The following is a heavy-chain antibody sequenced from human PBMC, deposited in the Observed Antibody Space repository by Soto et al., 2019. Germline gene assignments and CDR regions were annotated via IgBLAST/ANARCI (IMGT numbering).Heavy chain of an antibody. Sequence: QVQLVESGGGVVQPGRSLRLSCTASGFTFSNYGMHWVRQAPVQGLEWVAVISNDGSRAYYAGSLKGRFTISRDNSENTLSLQMNSLRGEDTAVYYCAKEYDFWSGPDYWGQGTLVTVSS. V-gene: IGHV3-30*18. J-gene: IGHJ4*02. CDR3: AKEYDFWSGPDY. CDR2: ISNDGSRA. D-gene: IGHD3-3*01. CDR1: GFTFSNYG.